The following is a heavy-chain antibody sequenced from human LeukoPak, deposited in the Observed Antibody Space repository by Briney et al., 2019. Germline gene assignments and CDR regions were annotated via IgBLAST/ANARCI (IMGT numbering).Heavy chain of an antibody. J-gene: IGHJ5*02. Sequence: ASVKVSCKASGCTFTSYDINWVRQATGQGLEWMGWMNPNSGNTGYAQKFQGRVTMTRNTSIGTAYMELSSLRSEDTTVYYYARGPDRSNWFDPWGQGTLVTVSS. D-gene: IGHD1-14*01. CDR1: GCTFTSYD. V-gene: IGHV1-8*01. CDR2: MNPNSGNT. CDR3: ARGPDRSNWFDP.